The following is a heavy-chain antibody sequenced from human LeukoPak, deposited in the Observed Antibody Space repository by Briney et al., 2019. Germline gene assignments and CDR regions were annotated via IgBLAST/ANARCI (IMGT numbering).Heavy chain of an antibody. J-gene: IGHJ4*02. CDR1: GGTFSSYA. Sequence: SVKVSCKASGGTFSSYAISWVRQPPGQGLEWMGGIIPMINTPKYAQKFQGRVSITADESTSTGYMEVSSLRSEDTAVYYCAIFQGTYGDNENDYWGQGTLVTVSS. CDR3: AIFQGTYGDNENDY. D-gene: IGHD4-17*01. CDR2: IIPMINTP. V-gene: IGHV1-69*13.